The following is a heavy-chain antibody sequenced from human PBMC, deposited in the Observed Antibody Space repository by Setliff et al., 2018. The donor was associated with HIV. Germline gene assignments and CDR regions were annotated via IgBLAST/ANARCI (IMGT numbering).Heavy chain of an antibody. V-gene: IGHV3-23*01. CDR3: AKRGYVSAWYDEPVQFYQHMDV. Sequence: PGGSLRLSCAASGFTFSNYGMHWVRQAPGKRLEWVSTISNSGDSTFHVDSVKGRFTISRDNSKNTLYMQMNNLRAEDTAVYYCAKRGYVSAWYDEPVQFYQHMDVWGKGTTVTVSS. D-gene: IGHD6-19*01. J-gene: IGHJ6*03. CDR1: GFTFSNYG. CDR2: ISNSGDST.